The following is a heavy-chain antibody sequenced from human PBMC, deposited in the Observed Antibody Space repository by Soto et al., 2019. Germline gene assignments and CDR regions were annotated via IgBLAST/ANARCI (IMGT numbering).Heavy chain of an antibody. CDR3: ARHDSRDYYYYGMDV. CDR2: IGTAGDP. J-gene: IGHJ6*02. CDR1: GFTFSSYD. D-gene: IGHD3-22*01. Sequence: GGSLRLSCAASGFTFSSYDMHWVRQATGKGLEWVSAIGTAGDPYYPGSVKGRFTISRENAKNSLYVQMNSLGAEDTAVYYCARHDSRDYYYYGMDVWGQGTTVTVSS. V-gene: IGHV3-13*05.